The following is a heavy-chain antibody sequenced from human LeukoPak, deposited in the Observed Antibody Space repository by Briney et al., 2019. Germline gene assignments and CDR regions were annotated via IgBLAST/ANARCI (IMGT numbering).Heavy chain of an antibody. Sequence: ASVKVSCKASGYTFTGYYMHWVRQAPGQRLEWMGWINAGTGNTKYSQKFQARVTITRDTSASTAYMELSSLRSEDTAVYYCARDQRYGSGTYYNPDYYGMDVWGQGTTVTVSS. CDR2: INAGTGNT. V-gene: IGHV1-3*01. D-gene: IGHD3-10*01. J-gene: IGHJ6*02. CDR3: ARDQRYGSGTYYNPDYYGMDV. CDR1: GYTFTGYY.